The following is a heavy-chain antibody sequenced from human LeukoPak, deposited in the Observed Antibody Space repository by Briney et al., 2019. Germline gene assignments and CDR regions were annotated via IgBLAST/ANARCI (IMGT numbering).Heavy chain of an antibody. V-gene: IGHV3-53*05. Sequence: GGSLRLSCAASGFTVSDNYVTWVRQAPGKGLEWVSSIYSAGATHYAESVKGRFTISRDNSKNTLYLQMNSLRAEDTALYYCAKDWGRPQLGAFDSWGQGTLVTVSS. J-gene: IGHJ4*02. CDR1: GFTVSDNY. CDR2: IYSAGAT. D-gene: IGHD3-16*01. CDR3: AKDWGRPQLGAFDS.